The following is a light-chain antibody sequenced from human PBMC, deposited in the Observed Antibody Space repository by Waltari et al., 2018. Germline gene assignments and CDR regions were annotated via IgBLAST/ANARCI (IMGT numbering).Light chain of an antibody. V-gene: IGKV1-27*01. Sequence: DIQMTQSPSSLSASVGDRVTLTCRASQGIHNCLAWYQQKPGKVPKLLIKAASTLQSGVPSRFSGSGSGTEFTLTISSLQPEDFATYYCQNYDSAPLTFGPGTKVDIK. J-gene: IGKJ3*01. CDR3: QNYDSAPLT. CDR1: QGIHNC. CDR2: AAS.